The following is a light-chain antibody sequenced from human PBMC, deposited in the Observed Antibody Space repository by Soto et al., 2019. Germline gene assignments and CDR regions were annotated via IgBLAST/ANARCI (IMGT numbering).Light chain of an antibody. Sequence: DVVMTQSPLSLPVTLGQPASISCRSNQSLVHSDGIAYFSWFQQRPGRYPRLLIYKVSNRDFGVPVRFGGSGSGNDFALKISGVEAEDGGVYYFMQGTHWPITFGQWTRLEIK. V-gene: IGKV2-30*02. CDR1: QSLVHSDGIAY. CDR3: MQGTHWPIT. J-gene: IGKJ5*01. CDR2: KVS.